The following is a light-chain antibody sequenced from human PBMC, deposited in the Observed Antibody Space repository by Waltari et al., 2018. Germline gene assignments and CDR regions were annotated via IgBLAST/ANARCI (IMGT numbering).Light chain of an antibody. V-gene: IGKV1-39*01. J-gene: IGKJ1*01. CDR2: AAS. CDR1: QSISGY. Sequence: IQLTQLPPPLSASVAARLTITCRASQSISGYLNWYQQKPGKPPKLLTYAASSFQSGVPSRFRGSGSGTEFTLTISSQQPEDFATYYCQQSYSTPQTFGQGTKVEIK. CDR3: QQSYSTPQT.